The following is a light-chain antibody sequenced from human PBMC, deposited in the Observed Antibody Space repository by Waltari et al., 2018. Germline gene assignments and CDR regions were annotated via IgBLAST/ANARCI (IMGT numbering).Light chain of an antibody. CDR1: QSVSSRY. CDR2: GAS. Sequence: EIVMTQSPATLSVSPGERATLSCRASQSVSSRYLAWYQQKPGQAPRLLIFGASSRATGIPDRFSGSGSGTDFTLTISRLEPEDFAVYYCQQYGSSPRYTFGQGTKVEIK. CDR3: QQYGSSPRYT. J-gene: IGKJ2*01. V-gene: IGKV3-20*01.